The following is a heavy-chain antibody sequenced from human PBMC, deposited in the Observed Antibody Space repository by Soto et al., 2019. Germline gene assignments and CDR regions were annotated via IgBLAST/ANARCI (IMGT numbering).Heavy chain of an antibody. CDR2: IYYSGST. D-gene: IGHD3-16*01. CDR1: GGSISSGGYY. V-gene: IGHV4-31*03. J-gene: IGHJ4*02. CDR3: AREGPYDYVWGSPFDY. Sequence: QVQLQESGPGLVKPSQTLSLTCTVSGGSISSGGYYWSWIRQHPGKGLEWIGYIYYSGSTYYNPSLKSRDTISVDTSKNQFSLKLSSVTAADTAVYYCAREGPYDYVWGSPFDYWGEGTLVTVSS.